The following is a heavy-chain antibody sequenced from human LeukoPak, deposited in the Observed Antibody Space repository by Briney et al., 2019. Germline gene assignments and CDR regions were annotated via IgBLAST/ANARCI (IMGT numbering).Heavy chain of an antibody. CDR3: ARGSGGSCYSSSGY. CDR2: IKQDGSEK. Sequence: WGSLSLSCAASGFTFSSYWMSWVRQAPEKGLEWVANIKQDGSEKYYVDSVKGRFTISRDNAKNSLYLQMNSLRAEDTAVYYCARGSGGSCYSSSGYWGQGTLVTVSS. D-gene: IGHD2-15*01. CDR1: GFTFSSYW. J-gene: IGHJ4*02. V-gene: IGHV3-7*01.